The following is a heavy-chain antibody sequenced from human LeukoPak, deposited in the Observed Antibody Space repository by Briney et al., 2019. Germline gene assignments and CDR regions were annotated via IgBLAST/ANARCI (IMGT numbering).Heavy chain of an antibody. D-gene: IGHD2-21*02. V-gene: IGHV1-2*02. Sequence: ASVKVSCKASGYTFTSYYMHWVRQAPGQGLEWMGWINPNSGGTNYAQKFQGRVTMTRDTSISTAYMELSRLRSDDTAVYYCARLPIVVVTAIRSFDYWGQGTLVTVSS. J-gene: IGHJ4*02. CDR3: ARLPIVVVTAIRSFDY. CDR1: GYTFTSYY. CDR2: INPNSGGT.